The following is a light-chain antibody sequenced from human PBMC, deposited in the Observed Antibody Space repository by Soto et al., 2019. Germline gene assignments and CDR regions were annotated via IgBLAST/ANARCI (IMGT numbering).Light chain of an antibody. CDR2: EVS. CDR3: SSYSNTAILL. J-gene: IGLJ2*01. Sequence: QSVLTQPASVSGSPGQSISISCTGSTNDVGASNYVSWYQHHPGQAPKLLISEVSNRPSGVSHRFSGSKSGNTASLTISGLQAEDEADYYCSSYSNTAILLFGGGTKVTVL. CDR1: TNDVGASNY. V-gene: IGLV2-14*01.